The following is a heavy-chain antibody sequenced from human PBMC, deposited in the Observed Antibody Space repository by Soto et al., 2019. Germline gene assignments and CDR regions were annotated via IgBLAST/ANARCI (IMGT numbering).Heavy chain of an antibody. CDR1: GFSFSSYW. CDR2: IKSDGRDS. V-gene: IGHV3-74*03. CDR3: GRGGRAGSVDY. Sequence: EVQLVESGGGLVQPGGSLRLSCAASGFSFSSYWMYWVRRAPGEGLVYVSHIKSDGRDSMYADSVRGRFTMSRDNAKNTLYLQMNSLRVEDTAVYYCGRGGRAGSVDYWGLGTLVTVSS. D-gene: IGHD6-19*01. J-gene: IGHJ4*02.